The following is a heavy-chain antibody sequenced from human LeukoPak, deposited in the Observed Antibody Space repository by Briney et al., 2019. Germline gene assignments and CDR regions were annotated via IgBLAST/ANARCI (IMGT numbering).Heavy chain of an antibody. CDR2: ISAKNANT. CDR3: ARASDISWPFEN. Sequence: ASVKVSCKASGYSFSNYGIVWVRQAPGQGLEWMGWISAKNANTKNSQKVQGRVAMTTDSSAGIAYLDLRSLRTDDTAVYYCARASDISWPFENWGQGTLVIVSS. D-gene: IGHD6-13*01. J-gene: IGHJ1*01. V-gene: IGHV1-18*01. CDR1: GYSFSNYG.